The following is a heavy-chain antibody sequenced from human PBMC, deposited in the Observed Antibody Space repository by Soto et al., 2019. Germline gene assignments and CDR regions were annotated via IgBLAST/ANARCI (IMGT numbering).Heavy chain of an antibody. V-gene: IGHV3-13*01. Sequence: EVQLVESGGGLVQPGGSLRLSCAASGFTFSTYDMHWVRQATGKGLEWVSAIGTIRDTYYLHSVKGRFTISRENAKNSVYLQMNSLSDGDGAVYYCARGRSNQYESSPPPKFDPWGRGTLVTVSS. J-gene: IGHJ5*02. CDR1: GFTFSTYD. CDR3: ARGRSNQYESSPPPKFDP. D-gene: IGHD2-8*01. CDR2: IGTIRDT.